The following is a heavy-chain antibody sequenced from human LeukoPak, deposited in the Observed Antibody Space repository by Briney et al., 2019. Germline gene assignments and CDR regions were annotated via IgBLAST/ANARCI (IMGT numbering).Heavy chain of an antibody. J-gene: IGHJ6*02. CDR3: ARLSRGVTGTTITYYYYGMDL. CDR2: IIPMFGTA. D-gene: IGHD1-7*01. V-gene: IGHV1-69*13. CDR1: GGTFSSYA. Sequence: SVKVSCKASGGTFSSYAISWVRQAPGQGLEWMGGIIPMFGTANYAQKFQGRVTITADESMSTAYMELSSLRSEDTAVYYCARLSRGVTGTTITYYYYGMDLWGQGTTVTVSS.